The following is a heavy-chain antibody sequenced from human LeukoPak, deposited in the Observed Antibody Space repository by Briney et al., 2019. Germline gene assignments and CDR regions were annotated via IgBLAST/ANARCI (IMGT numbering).Heavy chain of an antibody. D-gene: IGHD4-11*01. Sequence: PGGSLRLSCAASGFTFSSYWMHWVRQAPGKGLVWVSRINSDGSSTSYADSVKGRFTISRDNAKNSLYLQMNSLRAEDTALYYCARDFLRDYSNYVGWFDPWGQGTPVTVSS. V-gene: IGHV3-74*01. CDR3: ARDFLRDYSNYVGWFDP. CDR2: INSDGSST. J-gene: IGHJ5*02. CDR1: GFTFSSYW.